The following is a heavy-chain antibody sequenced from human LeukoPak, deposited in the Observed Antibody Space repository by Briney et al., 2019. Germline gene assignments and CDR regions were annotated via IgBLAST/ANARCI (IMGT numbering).Heavy chain of an antibody. V-gene: IGHV7-4-1*02. CDR2: INTNTGNP. Sequence: ASVKVSCKASGYTFTSYAMNWVRQAPGQGLEWMGWINTNTGNPTYAQGFPGLFVFSLDTSVSTAYLQISSLKAEDTAVYYCARNVVEESSSSYYYYYGMDVWGQGTTVTVSS. CDR3: ARNVVEESSSSYYYYYGMDV. CDR1: GYTFTSYA. D-gene: IGHD2-15*01. J-gene: IGHJ6*02.